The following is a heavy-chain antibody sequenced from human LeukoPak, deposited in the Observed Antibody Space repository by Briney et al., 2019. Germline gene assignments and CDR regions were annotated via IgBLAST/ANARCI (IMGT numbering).Heavy chain of an antibody. V-gene: IGHV4-61*02. CDR3: ARSGGNPWYYYMDV. D-gene: IGHD2-15*01. CDR2: RYTSGST. Sequence: SQTLSLTRTVSGGSISSGSNYWSWIRQPVGKGLEWIGRRYTSGSTKYNPSLKSRVTISVDTSKNQFSLKLSSVTAADTAVYYCARSGGNPWYYYMDVWGKGTTVTISS. J-gene: IGHJ6*03. CDR1: GGSISSGSNY.